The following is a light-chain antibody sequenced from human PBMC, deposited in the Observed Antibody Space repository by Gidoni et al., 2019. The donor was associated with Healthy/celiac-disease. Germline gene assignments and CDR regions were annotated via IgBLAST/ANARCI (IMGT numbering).Light chain of an antibody. Sequence: QSVLTQPPTVSGDPGQRVTISCTGSSSNIGAGYDVHGYQQLPGTAPKLLLYGNSNRPSVVPDRFSGSKSGTSASLAITGLQAEDEADYYCQSYDSSLSGVVFGGGTKLTVL. V-gene: IGLV1-40*01. CDR3: QSYDSSLSGVV. J-gene: IGLJ2*01. CDR1: SSNIGAGYD. CDR2: GNS.